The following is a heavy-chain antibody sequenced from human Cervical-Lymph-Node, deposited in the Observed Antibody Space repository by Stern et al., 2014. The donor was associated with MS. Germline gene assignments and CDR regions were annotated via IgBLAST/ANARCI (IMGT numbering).Heavy chain of an antibody. D-gene: IGHD2-2*03. Sequence: VQLVQSGAEVRKPGESLRLSCEVSGYRFTNNWIGWVRQPPGKGLEWMGSIYPGDCETSYSPSFQGHVTIFGDQSNTINYLQLSSLKDSATAIYYCARRGHEYMDIDYWGQGTLVTVSS. V-gene: IGHV5-51*01. CDR1: GYRFTNNW. J-gene: IGHJ4*02. CDR2: IYPGDCET. CDR3: ARRGHEYMDIDY.